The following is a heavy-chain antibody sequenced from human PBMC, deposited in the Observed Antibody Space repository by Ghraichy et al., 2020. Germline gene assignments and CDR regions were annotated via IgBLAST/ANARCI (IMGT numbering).Heavy chain of an antibody. CDR2: TSSSGDIT. J-gene: IGHJ4*02. CDR3: AKSQGKWSFDY. CDR1: GLSITNYA. Sequence: GGSLRLSCAASGLSITNYAMSWVRLAPGKGLEWVSGTSSSGDITYYADSVKGRFTISRDNSRSTLYLQMSSLRAEDTAVYYCAKSQGKWSFDYWGQGTLVTVSS. D-gene: IGHD2-15*01. V-gene: IGHV3-23*01.